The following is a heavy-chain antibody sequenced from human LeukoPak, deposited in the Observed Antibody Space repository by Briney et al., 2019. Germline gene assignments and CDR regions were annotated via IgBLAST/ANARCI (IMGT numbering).Heavy chain of an antibody. D-gene: IGHD3-16*02. J-gene: IGHJ4*02. CDR2: ISSSGMTK. Sequence: GGSLRLSCAASGFPFSSYEMNWVRQAPGKGLEWVSYISSSGMTKYYAVSVKGRFTMSRDNAKNSLYLQLNSLRAEDTAVYYCARDGRSRGLSHVNFDYWGQGILVTISS. CDR1: GFPFSSYE. V-gene: IGHV3-48*03. CDR3: ARDGRSRGLSHVNFDY.